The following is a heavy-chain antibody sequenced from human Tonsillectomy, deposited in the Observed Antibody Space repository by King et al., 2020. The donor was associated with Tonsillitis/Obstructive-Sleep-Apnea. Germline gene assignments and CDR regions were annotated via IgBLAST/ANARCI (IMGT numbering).Heavy chain of an antibody. V-gene: IGHV4-4*02. J-gene: IGHJ4*02. CDR2: IYHSGST. CDR3: ARAKKENYVILTCPKSRFFDY. CDR1: GGSISSSNW. Sequence: LQLQESGPGLVKPSGTLSLTCAVSGGSISSSNWWSWVRQPPGKGLEWIGEIYHSGSTNYSPSLKSRVTISVDKSKNQFSLKLSSVTAADTAVYYCARAKKENYVILTCPKSRFFDYWGQGTLVTVSS. D-gene: IGHD3-9*01.